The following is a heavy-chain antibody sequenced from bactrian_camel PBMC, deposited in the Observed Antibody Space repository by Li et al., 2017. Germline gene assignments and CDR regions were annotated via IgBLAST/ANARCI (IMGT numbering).Heavy chain of an antibody. CDR3: ATGLISLHLTWDGRRD. D-gene: IGHD7*01. V-gene: IGHV3S53*01. Sequence: VQLVESGGGSVQAGGSLRLSCAVSQYTANTNCMGWSRQGPGKEREGVAAIDSDGSTSYTDSVKGRFTISRNNAKNTLYLEMNSLKTEDTAVYYCATGLISLHLTWDGRRDWGHG. CDR1: QYTANTNC. CDR2: IDSDGST. J-gene: IGHJ4*01.